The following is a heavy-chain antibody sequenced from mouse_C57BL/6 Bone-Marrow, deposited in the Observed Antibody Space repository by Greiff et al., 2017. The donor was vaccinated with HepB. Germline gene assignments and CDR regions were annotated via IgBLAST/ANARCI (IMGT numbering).Heavy chain of an antibody. CDR3: ATGNLTTVGDWYFDV. J-gene: IGHJ1*03. V-gene: IGHV1-9*01. Sequence: QVQLKQSGAELMKPGASVKLSCKATGYTFTGYWIEWVKQRPGHGLEWIGEILPGSGSTNYNEKFKGKATFTADTSSNTAYMQLSSLTTEDSAIYYCATGNLTTVGDWYFDVWGTGTTVTVSS. CDR1: GYTFTGYW. D-gene: IGHD1-1*01. CDR2: ILPGSGST.